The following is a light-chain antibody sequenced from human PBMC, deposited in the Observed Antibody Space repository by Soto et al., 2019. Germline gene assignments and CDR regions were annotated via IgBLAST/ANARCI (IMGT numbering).Light chain of an antibody. CDR3: MQALQTPP. Sequence: VLTQSPASLAVSLGQRATINCKASQSVLYSSNNKNYLSWYLQKPGQSPQLLIYLGSNRASGVPDRFSGSGSGTDFTLKISRVEAEDVGVYYCMQALQTPPFGQGTRLGI. CDR2: LGS. CDR1: QSVLYSSNNKNY. J-gene: IGKJ5*01. V-gene: IGKV2-28*01.